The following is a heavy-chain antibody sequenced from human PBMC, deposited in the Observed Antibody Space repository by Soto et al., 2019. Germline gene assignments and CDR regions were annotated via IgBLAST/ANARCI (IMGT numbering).Heavy chain of an antibody. Sequence: PSETLSLTCAVYGGSFSGYYWGWIRQPPGKGLEWIGEINHSGSTNYNPSLKSRVTISVDASKNQFSLKLSSVTAADTAVYYCARGRGESSSWTLYWYFDLWGRGTLVTAPQ. V-gene: IGHV4-34*01. J-gene: IGHJ2*01. CDR3: ARGRGESSSWTLYWYFDL. CDR2: INHSGST. D-gene: IGHD6-13*01. CDR1: GGSFSGYY.